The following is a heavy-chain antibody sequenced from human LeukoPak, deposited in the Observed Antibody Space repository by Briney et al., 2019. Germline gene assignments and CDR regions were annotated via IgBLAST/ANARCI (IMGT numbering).Heavy chain of an antibody. J-gene: IGHJ4*02. D-gene: IGHD3-3*01. CDR3: AGKYYDFWSGYPDY. CDR1: GGSFSGYY. Sequence: SETLSLTCAVYGGSFSGYYWSWIRQPPGKGLEWIGEINHSGSTNYNPSLKSRVTISVDPSKNQFSLKLSSVTAADTAVYYCAGKYYDFWSGYPDYWGQGTLVTVSS. V-gene: IGHV4-34*01. CDR2: INHSGST.